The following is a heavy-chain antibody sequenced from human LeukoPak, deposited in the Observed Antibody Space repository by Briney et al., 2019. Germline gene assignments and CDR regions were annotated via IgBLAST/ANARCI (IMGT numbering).Heavy chain of an antibody. CDR2: IYGSGST. V-gene: IGHV4-4*07. Sequence: PSETLSLTCTVSGGSISSYFWNWIRQPAGKGLEWIGRIYGSGSTNYSPSLKSRVSMSVDTSKNQISLKLTSLTAADTAVYYCARDRNTNWFDPWGQGTLVTVSS. CDR3: ARDRNTNWFDP. J-gene: IGHJ5*02. CDR1: GGSISSYF.